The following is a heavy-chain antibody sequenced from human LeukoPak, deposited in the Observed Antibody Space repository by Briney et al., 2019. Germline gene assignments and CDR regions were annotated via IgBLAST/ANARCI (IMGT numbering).Heavy chain of an antibody. J-gene: IGHJ3*02. D-gene: IGHD4-17*01. CDR1: GFTLKIYP. Sequence: PGGSLRLSCAASGFTLKIYPMHWVRRAPGKGLEWLSVISHDGSDKNNADSVKGRVIISRDNSKNTIYLQLNSLRPEDTAMYYCAREGVQTTVDAFDIWGLGTMVIVSS. CDR2: ISHDGSDK. CDR3: AREGVQTTVDAFDI. V-gene: IGHV3-30*04.